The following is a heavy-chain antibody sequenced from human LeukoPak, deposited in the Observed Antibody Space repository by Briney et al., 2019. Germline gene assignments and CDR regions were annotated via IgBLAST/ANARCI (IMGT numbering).Heavy chain of an antibody. J-gene: IGHJ4*02. CDR1: GFTFSRYA. D-gene: IGHD2-8*02. V-gene: IGHV3-64*01. Sequence: GGSLRLSCAASGFTFSRYAMHWVRQAPGKGLESVSAISSNGGSIYYANSVKGRFTISRDNSKNTLYLQMGSLRTEDMAIYYCARGPDVVLVSHWSFFDYWGQGTLVTVSS. CDR2: ISSNGGSI. CDR3: ARGPDVVLVSHWSFFDY.